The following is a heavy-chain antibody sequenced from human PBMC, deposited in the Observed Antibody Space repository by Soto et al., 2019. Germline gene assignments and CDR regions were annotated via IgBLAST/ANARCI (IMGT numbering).Heavy chain of an antibody. V-gene: IGHV4-31*03. CDR3: ARDGRMNSYGYHWFDP. D-gene: IGHD5-18*01. CDR1: GGSISSGGYY. Sequence: SETLSLTCTVSGGSISSGGYYWSWIRQHPGKGLEWIGYIYYSGSTYYNPSLKSRVTMSVDTSKNQFSLKLSSVTAADTAVYYCARDGRMNSYGYHWFDPWGQGTLVTVSS. J-gene: IGHJ5*02. CDR2: IYYSGST.